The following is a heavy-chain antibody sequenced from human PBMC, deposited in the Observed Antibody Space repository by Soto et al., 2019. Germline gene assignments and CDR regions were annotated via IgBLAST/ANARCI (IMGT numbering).Heavy chain of an antibody. Sequence: GGSLRLSCAASGFTFSSYSMNWVRQAPGKGLEWVSCISSTGNTIYNADSVKGRFTISRDNAENSLYLQMNSLRDDDTAVYYCARNLYYLDYWGQGTLVTVSS. CDR2: ISSTGNTI. V-gene: IGHV3-48*02. CDR1: GFTFSSYS. J-gene: IGHJ4*02. CDR3: ARNLYYLDY. D-gene: IGHD2-15*01.